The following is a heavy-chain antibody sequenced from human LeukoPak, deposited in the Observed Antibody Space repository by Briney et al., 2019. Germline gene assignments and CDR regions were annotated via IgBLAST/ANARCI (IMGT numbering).Heavy chain of an antibody. D-gene: IGHD5-12*01. V-gene: IGHV4-30-2*01. CDR3: ARSSGYDDYYYYGMDV. J-gene: IGHJ6*02. CDR1: GGSISSGGYS. CDR2: IYHSGST. Sequence: PSQTLSLTCAVSGGSISSGGYSWSWIRQPPGKGLEWIGYIYHSGSTYYNPSLKSRVTISVDRSKNQFSLKLTSVTAADTAVYYCARSSGYDDYYYYGMDVWGQGTTVTVSS.